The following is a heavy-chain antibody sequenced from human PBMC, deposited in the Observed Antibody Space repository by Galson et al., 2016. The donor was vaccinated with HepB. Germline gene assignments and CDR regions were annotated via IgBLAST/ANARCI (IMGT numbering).Heavy chain of an antibody. CDR2: ISGSGGST. J-gene: IGHJ4*02. V-gene: IGHV3-23*01. CDR3: AKVKTGGDYDFWSLDY. Sequence: SLRLSCAASGFTFSSYAMSWVRQAPGKGLEWVSAISGSGGSTYYADSVKGRFTISRDNSKNTLYLQMNSLRAEDTAVYYSAKVKTGGDYDFWSLDYWGQGTLVTVSS. CDR1: GFTFSSYA. D-gene: IGHD3-3*01.